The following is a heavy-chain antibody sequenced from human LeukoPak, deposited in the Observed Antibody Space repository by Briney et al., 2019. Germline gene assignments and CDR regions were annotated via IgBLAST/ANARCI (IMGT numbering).Heavy chain of an antibody. CDR1: GFTFSSYW. CDR2: INGDGSST. D-gene: IGHD5-24*01. V-gene: IGHV3-74*01. CDR3: ARDLRDGYNP. J-gene: IGHJ4*02. Sequence: PGGSLRLSCAASGFTFSSYWMHWVRQAPGKGLLWVSRINGDGSSTSYADSVKGRFTISRDNAKNALYLQMNSLRAEDTAVYYCARDLRDGYNPWGQGTLVTVSS.